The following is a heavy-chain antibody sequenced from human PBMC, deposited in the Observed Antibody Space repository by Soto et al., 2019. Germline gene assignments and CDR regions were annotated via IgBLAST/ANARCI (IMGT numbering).Heavy chain of an antibody. CDR3: TRFTFGDLFFPSFDY. J-gene: IGHJ4*02. D-gene: IGHD3-10*01. Sequence: PGGSLRLSCTASGFTFGDYAMSWFRQAPGKGLEWIGFIRNKGYGGPIEYAASVKGRFTISRDDSTSIAYLQMNSLKTEDTAMYYCTRFTFGDLFFPSFDYWGQGTLVTVSS. CDR2: IRNKGYGGPI. V-gene: IGHV3-49*03. CDR1: GFTFGDYA.